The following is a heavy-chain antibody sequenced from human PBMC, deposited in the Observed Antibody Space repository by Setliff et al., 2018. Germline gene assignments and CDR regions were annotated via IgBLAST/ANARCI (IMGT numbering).Heavy chain of an antibody. CDR3: ARPLHIMGTSTAYAFDI. CDR1: EFTLSTYW. D-gene: IGHD1-26*01. Sequence: GGSLRLSCAASEFTLSTYWIHWVRQAPRKGLVWVSRINSDGSTTTYADSVKGRFTISRDDARNSMYLQMDSLRVEDTAVYYCARPLHIMGTSTAYAFDIWGQGTMVTVSS. CDR2: INSDGSTT. J-gene: IGHJ3*02. V-gene: IGHV3-74*01.